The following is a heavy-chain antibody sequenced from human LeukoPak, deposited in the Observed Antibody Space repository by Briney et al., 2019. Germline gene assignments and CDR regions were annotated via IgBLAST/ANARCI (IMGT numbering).Heavy chain of an antibody. CDR1: GFTFNSYW. Sequence: GGSLRLSCAASGFTFNSYWMSWVRQAPGKGLEWVANIKQDGSEKYYVDSVKGRFTISRDNAKKSLYLQMNSLRDEDTAVYYCARDFFAFGGVIALLDYWGQGTLVTVSS. CDR3: ARDFFAFGGVIALLDY. CDR2: IKQDGSEK. J-gene: IGHJ4*02. V-gene: IGHV3-7*01. D-gene: IGHD3-16*02.